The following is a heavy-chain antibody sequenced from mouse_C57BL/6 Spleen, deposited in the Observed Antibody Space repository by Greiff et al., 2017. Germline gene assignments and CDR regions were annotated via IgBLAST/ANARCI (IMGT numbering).Heavy chain of an antibody. CDR2: IYPRDGST. CDR3: ARTIVVPFDY. V-gene: IGHV1-78*01. Sequence: VQLQQSDAELVIPGASVKISCKASGYTFTDHTIHWMKQRPEQGLEWIGYIYPRDGSTKYNEKFKGKSTLTADKSSSTAYMQLNSLTSEDSAVYCSARTIVVPFDYWGQGTTLTVSS. J-gene: IGHJ2*01. CDR1: GYTFTDHT. D-gene: IGHD1-1*01.